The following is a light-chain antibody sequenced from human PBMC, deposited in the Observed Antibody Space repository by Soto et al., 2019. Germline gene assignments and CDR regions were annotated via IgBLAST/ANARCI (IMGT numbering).Light chain of an antibody. CDR3: AAWDDSLNAYV. CDR1: SSNIGSNT. CDR2: SNN. Sequence: QSVLNQPPSASGTPGQRVTISFSGSSSNIGSNTVNWYQQIPGTAPKLLLYSNNQRPSGVPDRFSGSKSGTSASLAISGLQSEDEADYYCAAWDDSLNAYVFGIGTKVTVL. V-gene: IGLV1-44*01. J-gene: IGLJ1*01.